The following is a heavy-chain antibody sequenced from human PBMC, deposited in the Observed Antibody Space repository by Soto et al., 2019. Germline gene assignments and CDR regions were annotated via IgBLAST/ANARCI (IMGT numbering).Heavy chain of an antibody. V-gene: IGHV3-23*01. CDR2: ISGSGGST. D-gene: IGHD3-16*01. CDR1: GFTFSSYA. J-gene: IGHJ3*02. CDR3: AKVLITFGGVSHAFDI. Sequence: GGSLRLSCAASGFTFSSYAMSWVRQAPGKGLEWVSAISGSGGSTYYADSVKGRFTISRDNSKNTLYLQMNSLRAEDTAVYYCAKVLITFGGVSHAFDIWGQGTMVTVSS.